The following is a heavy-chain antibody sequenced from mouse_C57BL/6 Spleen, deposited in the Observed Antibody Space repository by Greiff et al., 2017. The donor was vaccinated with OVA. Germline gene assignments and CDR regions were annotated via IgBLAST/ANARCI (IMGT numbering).Heavy chain of an antibody. Sequence: EVMLVESGGGLVQPGGSLKLSCAASGFTFSDYYMYWVRQTPEKRLEWVAYISNGGGSTYYPDTVKGRFTISRDNAKNTLYLQMSRLKSEDTAMYYCARRGDDGSSMDYWGQGTSVTVSS. D-gene: IGHD2-3*01. V-gene: IGHV5-12*01. CDR1: GFTFSDYY. J-gene: IGHJ4*01. CDR2: ISNGGGST. CDR3: ARRGDDGSSMDY.